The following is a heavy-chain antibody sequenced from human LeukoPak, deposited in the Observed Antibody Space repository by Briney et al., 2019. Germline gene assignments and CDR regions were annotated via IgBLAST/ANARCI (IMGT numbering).Heavy chain of an antibody. CDR1: GFTFSSYA. CDR2: ISYDGSNK. Sequence: GGSLRLSCAASGFTFSSYAMHWVRQAPGKGLEWVAVISYDGSNKYYADSVKGRFTISRDNSKNSLYLQMNSLRAEDTAVYYCARWSSSSSSWEDYWGQGTLVTVSS. J-gene: IGHJ4*02. CDR3: ARWSSSSSSWEDY. V-gene: IGHV3-30*07. D-gene: IGHD6-6*01.